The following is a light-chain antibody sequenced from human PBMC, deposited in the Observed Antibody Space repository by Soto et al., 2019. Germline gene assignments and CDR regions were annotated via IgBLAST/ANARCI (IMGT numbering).Light chain of an antibody. V-gene: IGLV2-14*03. CDR1: SSDVGGYDF. Sequence: QSALTQPASVSGSPGQSITISCTGTSSDVGGYDFVSWYQQHPGKAPKLMIYDVSNRPSGVSDRFSGSKSGNTASLTISGLQADDEADYYCSSYKRSNTLVFGGGTKVTVL. CDR3: SSYKRSNTLV. CDR2: DVS. J-gene: IGLJ2*01.